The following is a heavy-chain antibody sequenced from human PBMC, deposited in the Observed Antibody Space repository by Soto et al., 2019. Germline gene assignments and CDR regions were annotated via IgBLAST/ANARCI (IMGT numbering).Heavy chain of an antibody. CDR2: IIPIFGTA. J-gene: IGHJ4*02. Sequence: SVKVSFKASGGTFSSYAISWVRQAPGQGLEWMGGIIPIFGTANYAQKFQGRVTITADESTSTAYMELSSLRSEDTAVYYCARGVGNNWNPPNYWGQGTLVTVSS. D-gene: IGHD1-20*01. V-gene: IGHV1-69*13. CDR3: ARGVGNNWNPPNY. CDR1: GGTFSSYA.